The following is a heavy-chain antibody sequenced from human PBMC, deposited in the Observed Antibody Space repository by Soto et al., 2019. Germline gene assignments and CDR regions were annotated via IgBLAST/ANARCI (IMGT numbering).Heavy chain of an antibody. D-gene: IGHD3-16*02. CDR2: ISDTGRTI. CDR1: GVDFRGSY. Sequence: LRLSCVGSGVDFRGSYMNWIRQAPGKGLEWISYISDTGRTIHYADSVKGRFVISRDNSRDSLYLQMNDLRADDTAIYYCAGFKEGKIVGLRWLDPWGQGTRVTVSS. CDR3: AGFKEGKIVGLRWLDP. V-gene: IGHV3-11*01. J-gene: IGHJ5*02.